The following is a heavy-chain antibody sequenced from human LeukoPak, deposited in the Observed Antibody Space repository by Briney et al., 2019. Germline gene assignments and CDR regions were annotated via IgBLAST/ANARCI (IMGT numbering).Heavy chain of an antibody. V-gene: IGHV4-59*12. J-gene: IGHJ4*02. CDR3: ASGFFDFFDY. CDR1: GGSISSYY. CDR2: IYYSGST. D-gene: IGHD3-9*01. Sequence: SETLSLTCSVSGGSISSYYWSWIRQPPGKGLEWIGYIYYSGSTNYNPSLKSRVTISVDTSKNQFSLKLSSVTAADTAVYYCASGFFDFFDYWGQGTLVTVSS.